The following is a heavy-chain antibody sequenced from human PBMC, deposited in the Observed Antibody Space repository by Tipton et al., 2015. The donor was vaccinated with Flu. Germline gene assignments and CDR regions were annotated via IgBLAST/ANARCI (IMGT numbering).Heavy chain of an antibody. V-gene: IGHV3-74*01. CDR3: ARDGLIAARQADY. Sequence: SLRLSCAASGFTFSSYWMHWVRQAPGKGLVWVSRINSDGSSTSYADSVKGRFTISRDNAKNTLYLQMNSLKAEDTAVYYCARDGLIAARQADYWGQGTLVTVPS. CDR1: GFTFSSYW. CDR2: INSDGSST. D-gene: IGHD6-6*01. J-gene: IGHJ4*02.